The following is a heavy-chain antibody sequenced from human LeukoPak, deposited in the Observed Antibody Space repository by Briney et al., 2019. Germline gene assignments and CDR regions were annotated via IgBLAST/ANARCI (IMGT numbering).Heavy chain of an antibody. CDR3: ARDDYGSGSWNDY. V-gene: IGHV3-21*04. CDR2: ISSTSSSI. CDR1: EFTFSTYN. D-gene: IGHD3-10*01. J-gene: IGHJ4*02. Sequence: GGSLRLSCVASEFTFSTYNMNWDRQAPGKGLEWVSSISSTSSSIHYADSVKGRFTISRDSAKNSLYLQMNSLRAEDTALYYCARDDYGSGSWNDYWGQGTLVTVSS.